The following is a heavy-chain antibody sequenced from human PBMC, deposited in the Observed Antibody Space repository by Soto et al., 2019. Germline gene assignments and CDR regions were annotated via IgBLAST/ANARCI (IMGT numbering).Heavy chain of an antibody. D-gene: IGHD6-19*01. CDR1: GFTFSSYA. V-gene: IGHV3-23*01. CDR3: AKEWYRSGWYTGYFDY. J-gene: IGHJ4*02. CDR2: ISGSGGST. Sequence: GGSLRLSCAASGFTFSSYAMSWVRQAPGKGLEWVSAISGSGGSTYYADSVKGRFTISRDNSKNTLYLQMNSLRAEDTAVYYCAKEWYRSGWYTGYFDYWGQGTLVTVSS.